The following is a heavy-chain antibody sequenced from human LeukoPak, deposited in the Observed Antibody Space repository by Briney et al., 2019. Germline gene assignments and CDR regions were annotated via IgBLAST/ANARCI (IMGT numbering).Heavy chain of an antibody. CDR3: ARDSSGYYQLDY. Sequence: PSETLSLTCAAYGVSFSGYYWSWIRQPPGKGLEWIGEINHSGSTNYNPSLKSRVTISVDTSKNQFSLKLSSVTAADTAVYYCARDSSGYYQLDYWGQGTLVTVSS. CDR1: GVSFSGYY. J-gene: IGHJ4*02. D-gene: IGHD3-22*01. V-gene: IGHV4-34*01. CDR2: INHSGST.